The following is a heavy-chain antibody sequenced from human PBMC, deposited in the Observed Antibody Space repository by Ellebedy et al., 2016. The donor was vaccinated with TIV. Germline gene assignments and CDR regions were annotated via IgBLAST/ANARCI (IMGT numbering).Heavy chain of an antibody. D-gene: IGHD3-9*01. CDR2: IYHSGST. CDR1: GYSISSGYY. Sequence: SETLSLXXTVSGYSISSGYYWGWIWQPPGKGLEWIGSIYHSGSTYYNPSLKSRVTISVDTSKNQFSLKLSSVTAADTAVYYCARLVLRYFDWRRSHAFDIWGQGTMVTVSS. V-gene: IGHV4-38-2*02. J-gene: IGHJ3*02. CDR3: ARLVLRYFDWRRSHAFDI.